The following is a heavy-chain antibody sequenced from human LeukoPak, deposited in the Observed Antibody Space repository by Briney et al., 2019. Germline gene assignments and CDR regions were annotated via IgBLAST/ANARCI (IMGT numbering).Heavy chain of an antibody. Sequence: SETLSLTCTVSGDSIRSNNYYWGWIRQPPGKGLEWIGYIYYSGSTNYNPSLKSRVTISVDTSKNQFSLKLSSVTAADTAVYYCARELVATPTDLYYFDYWGQGTLVTVSS. CDR3: ARELVATPTDLYYFDY. CDR2: IYYSGST. CDR1: GDSIRSNNYY. V-gene: IGHV4-61*01. D-gene: IGHD5-12*01. J-gene: IGHJ4*02.